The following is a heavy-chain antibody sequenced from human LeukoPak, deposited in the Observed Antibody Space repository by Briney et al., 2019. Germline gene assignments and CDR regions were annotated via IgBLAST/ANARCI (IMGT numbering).Heavy chain of an antibody. V-gene: IGHV4-31*03. D-gene: IGHD6-13*01. J-gene: IGHJ4*02. CDR1: GGTISSGGYY. CDR2: IYYSGST. CDR3: ARSPSGYSSSWYLG. Sequence: PSETLSLTCTVSGGTISSGGYYWRWIRQHPGKGLEWIGYIYYSGSTYYNPSLKSRVTMSVDTSKNQFSLKLSSVTAADTAVYYCARSPSGYSSSWYLGWGQGTLVTVSS.